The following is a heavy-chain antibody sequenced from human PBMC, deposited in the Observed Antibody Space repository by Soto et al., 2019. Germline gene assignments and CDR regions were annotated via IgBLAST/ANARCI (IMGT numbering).Heavy chain of an antibody. CDR1: GYTFTSYY. CDR2: INPSGGST. CDR3: ARVFTLGRSSGWIDP. D-gene: IGHD6-6*01. V-gene: IGHV1-46*03. J-gene: IGHJ5*02. Sequence: ASVKVSSKASGYTFTSYYMHWVRQAPGQGLEWMGIINPSGGSTSYAQKFQGRVTMTRDTSTSTVYMELSSLRSEDTAVYYCARVFTLGRSSGWIDPRGQGTLVTVSS.